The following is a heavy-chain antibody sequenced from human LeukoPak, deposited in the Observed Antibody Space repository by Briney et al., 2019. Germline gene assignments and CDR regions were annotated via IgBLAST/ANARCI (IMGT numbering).Heavy chain of an antibody. Sequence: GGSLRLSCAASGFTFSSYGMSWVRQAPGKGLEWVSAISGSGGSTYYADSVKGRFTISRDNSKNTLYLQMNSLRAEDTAVYYCAKMIVVVTAQRNAFDIWGQGTMVIVSS. V-gene: IGHV3-23*01. J-gene: IGHJ3*02. CDR2: ISGSGGST. CDR1: GFTFSSYG. D-gene: IGHD3-22*01. CDR3: AKMIVVVTAQRNAFDI.